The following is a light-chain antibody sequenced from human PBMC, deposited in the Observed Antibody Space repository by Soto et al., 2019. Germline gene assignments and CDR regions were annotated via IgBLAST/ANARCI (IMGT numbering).Light chain of an antibody. CDR3: HQYYTSPRA. CDR2: GVS. Sequence: EIVLTQSPGTLSLSPGERATLSCRASQSVSSSYLAWYQHKPGQAPRLLIYGVSSRAAGIPDRFSGSGSGTDFTLTISRLEPEDSAVYYCHQYYTSPRAFGQGTKVDI. CDR1: QSVSSSY. J-gene: IGKJ1*01. V-gene: IGKV3-20*01.